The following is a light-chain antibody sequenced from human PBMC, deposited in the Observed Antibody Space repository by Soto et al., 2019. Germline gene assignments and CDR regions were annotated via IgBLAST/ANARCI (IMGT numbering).Light chain of an antibody. Sequence: EIVLTQSPATLSLSPGERATLSCRASQSVSSSLAWYQQKPGQAPRLLIYGASNGAAGIPARFSGTGSGTDFTLTISSLEPDDFAVYYCQQYFNSPYMYTFGQGTRLEIK. J-gene: IGKJ5*01. CDR1: QSVSSS. V-gene: IGKV3-11*01. CDR2: GAS. CDR3: QQYFNSPYMYT.